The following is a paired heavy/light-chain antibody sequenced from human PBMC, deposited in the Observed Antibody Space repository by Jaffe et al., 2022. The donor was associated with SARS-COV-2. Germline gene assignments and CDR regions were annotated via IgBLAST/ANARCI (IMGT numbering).Light chain of an antibody. J-gene: IGKJ4*01. V-gene: IGKV1-33*01. CDR2: DAS. CDR3: QQYDNLPF. CDR1: QDISNY. Sequence: DIQMTQSPSSLSASVGDRVTITCQASQDISNYLNWYQQKPGKAPKLLIYDASNLETGVPSRFSGSGSGTDFTFTISSLQPEDIATYYCQQYDNLPFFGGGTKVEIK.
Heavy chain of an antibody. V-gene: IGHV4-59*01. Sequence: QVQLQESGPGLVKPSETLSLTCTVSGGSISSYYWSWIRQPPGKGLEWIGYIYYSGSTNYNPSLKSRVTISVDTSKNQFSLKLSSVTAADTAVYYCARELFIRGGIAAAGTRRRFDPWGQGTLVTVSS. CDR3: ARELFIRGGIAAAGTRRRFDP. CDR1: GGSISSYY. CDR2: IYYSGST. J-gene: IGHJ5*02. D-gene: IGHD6-13*01.